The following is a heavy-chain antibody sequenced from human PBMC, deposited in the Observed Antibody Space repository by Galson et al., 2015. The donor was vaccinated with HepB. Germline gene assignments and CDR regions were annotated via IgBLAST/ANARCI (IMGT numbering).Heavy chain of an antibody. CDR1: GFTFDNYA. Sequence: SLRLSCAASGFTFDNYAMHWIRQAPGEGLEGVAVVAYHRGNDHYADSVRGRFTMSRDNSKNTVYLQMNNLTTADTAVYYCAREFGIVPAALGLKNWFDPWGQGTRVTVSS. CDR3: AREFGIVPAALGLKNWFDP. CDR2: VAYHRGND. J-gene: IGHJ5*02. D-gene: IGHD2-2*01. V-gene: IGHV3-30-3*01.